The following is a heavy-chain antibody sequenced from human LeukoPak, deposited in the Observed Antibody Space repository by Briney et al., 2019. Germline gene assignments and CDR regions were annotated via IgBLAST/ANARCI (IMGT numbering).Heavy chain of an antibody. CDR3: ARTQDIVGSAYYFDY. D-gene: IGHD2-15*01. CDR2: IYTSGST. J-gene: IGHJ4*02. CDR1: GGSISSGSYY. V-gene: IGHV4-61*02. Sequence: SETLYLTCTVSGGSISSGSYYWNWIRQPAEKGLEWIGRIYTSGSTNYNPSLKSRVTISVDTSKNQFSLKLSSVAAADTAVYYCARTQDIVGSAYYFDYWGQGTLVTVSS.